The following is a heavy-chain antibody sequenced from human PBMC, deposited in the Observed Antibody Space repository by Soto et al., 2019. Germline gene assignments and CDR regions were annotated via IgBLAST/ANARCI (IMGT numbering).Heavy chain of an antibody. J-gene: IGHJ6*02. CDR1: GFTFSNAW. V-gene: IGHV3-15*01. CDR2: IKSKTDGGTT. D-gene: IGHD1-1*01. Sequence: EVQLVESGGGLVKPGGSLRLSCAASGFTFSNAWMSWVRQAPGKGLEWVGRIKSKTDGGTTDYAAPVKGRFTISRDDSKNTLYLQMNSLKTGDTAVYYCTSGTVYYYGMDVWGQGTTVTVSS. CDR3: TSGTVYYYGMDV.